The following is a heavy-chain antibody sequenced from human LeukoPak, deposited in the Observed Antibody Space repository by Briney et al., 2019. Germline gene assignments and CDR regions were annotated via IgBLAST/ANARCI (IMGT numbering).Heavy chain of an antibody. D-gene: IGHD2-2*01. CDR3: ARVHYCSSTSCYYFDY. Sequence: SETLSLTCAVSGGSISSGDYFWSWIRQPPGKGLEWIGYIYYSGSTYYNPSLKSRVTISVDTSKNQFSLKLSSVTAADTAVYYCARVHYCSSTSCYYFDYWGLGTLVTVSS. J-gene: IGHJ4*02. V-gene: IGHV4-30-4*08. CDR1: GGSISSGDYF. CDR2: IYYSGST.